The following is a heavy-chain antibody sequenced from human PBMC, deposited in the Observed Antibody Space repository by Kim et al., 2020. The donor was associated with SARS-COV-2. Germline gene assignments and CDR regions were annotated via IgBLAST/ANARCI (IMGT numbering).Heavy chain of an antibody. CDR2: INHSGST. V-gene: IGHV4-34*01. CDR3: ATLPWPNYYGSGSYYNHYYYGMDV. CDR1: GGSFSGYY. J-gene: IGHJ6*02. D-gene: IGHD3-10*01. Sequence: SETLSLTCAVYGGSFSGYYWSWIRQPPGKGLEWIGEINHSGSTNYNPSLKSRVTISVDTSKNQFSLKLSSVTAADTAVYYCATLPWPNYYGSGSYYNHYYYGMDVWGQGTTVTVSS.